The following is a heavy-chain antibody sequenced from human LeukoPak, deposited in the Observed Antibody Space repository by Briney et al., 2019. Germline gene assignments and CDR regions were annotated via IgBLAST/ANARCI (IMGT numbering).Heavy chain of an antibody. J-gene: IGHJ6*02. V-gene: IGHV3-30*18. CDR3: AKGQLVDYGMDV. D-gene: IGHD2-15*01. Sequence: GRSLRLSCAASGFTFSSYAMHWVRQAPGKGLEWVAVMSYDGGHKYYADSVKGRSTISRDNSKNTLYLQMNSLRAEDTAVYYCAKGQLVDYGMDVWGQGTTVTVSS. CDR1: GFTFSSYA. CDR2: MSYDGGHK.